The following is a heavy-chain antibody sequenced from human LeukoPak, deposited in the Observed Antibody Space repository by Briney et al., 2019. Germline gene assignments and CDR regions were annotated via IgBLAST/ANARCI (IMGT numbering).Heavy chain of an antibody. D-gene: IGHD3-22*01. CDR2: IYPDDSET. Sequence: GESLKISCMASGYSFTNYWIGWVRQMPGKGLEWMGIIYPDDSETTYSPSFQGQVTISADKSISTAYLQWSSLKASDTAMYYCATVRSYRDSSGSFDYWGQGTLVTVSS. V-gene: IGHV5-51*01. CDR3: ATVRSYRDSSGSFDY. J-gene: IGHJ4*02. CDR1: GYSFTNYW.